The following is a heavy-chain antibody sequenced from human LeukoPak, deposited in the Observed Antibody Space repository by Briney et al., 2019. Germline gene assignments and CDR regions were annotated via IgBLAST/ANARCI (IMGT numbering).Heavy chain of an antibody. V-gene: IGHV3-30-3*01. CDR2: ISYDGSNK. J-gene: IGHJ4*02. Sequence: GGSLRLSCAASGFTFSSYAMHWVRQAPGEGLEWVAVISYDGSNKYYADSVKGRFTISRDNSKNTLYLQMNSLRAEDTAVYYCARDTTGVGATSFDYWGQGTLVTVSS. CDR1: GFTFSSYA. CDR3: ARDTTGVGATSFDY. D-gene: IGHD1-26*01.